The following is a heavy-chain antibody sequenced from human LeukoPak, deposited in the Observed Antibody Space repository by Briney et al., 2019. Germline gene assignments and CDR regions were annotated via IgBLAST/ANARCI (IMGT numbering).Heavy chain of an antibody. Sequence: HSGGSLRLSCAASGFTFSGYAMSWVRQAPGKGLEWVSAISGSGGSTYYADSVKGRFTISRDNSKNTLYLQMNSLRAEDTAVYYCAKDVNRNGGSCSADYWGQGTLVTVSS. CDR3: AKDVNRNGGSCSADY. CDR2: ISGSGGST. CDR1: GFTFSGYA. D-gene: IGHD2-15*01. V-gene: IGHV3-23*01. J-gene: IGHJ4*02.